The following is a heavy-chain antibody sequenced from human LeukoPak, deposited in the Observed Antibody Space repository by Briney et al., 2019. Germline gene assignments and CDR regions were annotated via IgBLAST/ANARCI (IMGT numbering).Heavy chain of an antibody. CDR2: MNPNSGNT. CDR3: ARGSGWYGHFDY. D-gene: IGHD6-19*01. J-gene: IGHJ4*02. CDR1: GYTFTSYD. Sequence: GASVKVSCKASGYTFTSYDINWVRQAPGQGLEWMGWMNPNSGNTGYAQKFQGRVTMTRNTSISTAYMELSSLRSEDTAVYYCARGSGWYGHFDYWGQGTLVTVSS. V-gene: IGHV1-8*01.